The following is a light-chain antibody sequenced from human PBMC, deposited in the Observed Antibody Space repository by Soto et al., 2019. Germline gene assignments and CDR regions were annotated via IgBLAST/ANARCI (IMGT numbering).Light chain of an antibody. CDR3: QQYKSYLRT. J-gene: IGKJ1*01. V-gene: IGKV1-5*01. CDR1: QTISSW. CDR2: AAS. Sequence: DIQMTQSPSTLSASVGDRVTIPCRASQTISSWLAWYQQKPGKAPKLLIYAASTLESGVSSRFSGRGSGTEFTLTINSLQPEDFATYYCQQYKSYLRTFGQGTKVDIK.